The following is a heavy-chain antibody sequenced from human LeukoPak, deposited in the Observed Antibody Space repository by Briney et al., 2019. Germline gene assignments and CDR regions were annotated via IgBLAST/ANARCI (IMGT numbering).Heavy chain of an antibody. CDR2: TRNKANSYTT. CDR1: GFTFSDHY. D-gene: IGHD2-2*01. CDR3: ARESGEIVVVLARYYYYGMDV. V-gene: IGHV3-72*01. J-gene: IGHJ6*02. Sequence: QTGGSLRLSCAASGFTFSDHYMDWVRQAPGKGLEWVGRTRNKANSYTTEYAASVKGRFTISRDDSKNSLYLQMNSLKTEDTAVYYCARESGEIVVVLARYYYYGMDVWGQGTTVTVSS.